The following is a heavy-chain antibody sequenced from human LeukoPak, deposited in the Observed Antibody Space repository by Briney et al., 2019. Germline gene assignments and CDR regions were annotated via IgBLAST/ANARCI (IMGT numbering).Heavy chain of an antibody. CDR1: GFTLSTSW. Sequence: HPGGSLRLSCAASGFTLSTSWMTWVRQAPGKGLEWVTNINRDGSQIDYMDSVKGRFTNSRDSANNALYLQMNSLRAEDTAVYYCARGGLTAGFDYWGQGTLVTVSS. CDR2: INRDGSQI. V-gene: IGHV3-7*01. J-gene: IGHJ4*02. D-gene: IGHD3-10*01. CDR3: ARGGLTAGFDY.